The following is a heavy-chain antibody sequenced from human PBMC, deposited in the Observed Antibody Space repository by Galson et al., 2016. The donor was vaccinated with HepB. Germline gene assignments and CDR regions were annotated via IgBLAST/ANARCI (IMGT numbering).Heavy chain of an antibody. CDR2: ISSRNNYI. CDR1: GFTFSSYS. J-gene: IGHJ3*02. V-gene: IGHV3-21*01. Sequence: YPILSCAASGFTFSSYSMNWVRQAPGKGLEWVSSISSRNNYISYADPGKGRFTLSRDNAKNSLYLQMYSLTAEDTALYYCARDGELGGSYYGRDFDIWGQGTMVTVSS. CDR3: ARDGELGGSYYGRDFDI. D-gene: IGHD1-26*01.